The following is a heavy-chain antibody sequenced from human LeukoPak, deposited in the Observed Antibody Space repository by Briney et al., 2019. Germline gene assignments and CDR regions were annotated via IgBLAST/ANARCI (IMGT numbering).Heavy chain of an antibody. Sequence: SGGSLRLSCAASGFTFSSYSMNWVRQAPGKGLEWVSSISSSSSYIYYADSVKGRFTISRDNAKNSLYLQMNSLRAEDTAVYYCARVWFSGYYYYGMDVWGQGTTVTFSS. J-gene: IGHJ6*02. D-gene: IGHD3-10*01. V-gene: IGHV3-21*01. CDR3: ARVWFSGYYYYGMDV. CDR1: GFTFSSYS. CDR2: ISSSSSYI.